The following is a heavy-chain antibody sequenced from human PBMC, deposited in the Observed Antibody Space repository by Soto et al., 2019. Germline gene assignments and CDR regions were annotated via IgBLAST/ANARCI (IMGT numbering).Heavy chain of an antibody. CDR2: IYYSGST. CDR1: GGSISSYY. J-gene: IGHJ3*02. Sequence: QVQMQESGPGLVKPSEALSLTCTVSGGSISSYYWSWIRQPPGKGLEWIGYIYYSGSTNYNPPLKSHVTISVDTSKNQFSLKLSSVSAADTAVYYCARRYGGAFDIWGQVTMVTVSS. D-gene: IGHD3-10*01. CDR3: ARRYGGAFDI. V-gene: IGHV4-59*08.